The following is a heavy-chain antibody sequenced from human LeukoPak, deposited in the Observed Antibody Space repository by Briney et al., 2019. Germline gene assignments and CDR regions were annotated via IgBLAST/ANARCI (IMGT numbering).Heavy chain of an antibody. CDR1: GYRFTDYW. D-gene: IGHD3-22*01. CDR3: AKLNYDSSGFKGRHFDY. J-gene: IGHJ4*02. V-gene: IGHV5-51*01. CDR2: IFPGDSNT. Sequence: GESLKISCKASGYRFTDYWIAWVRQMPGIGLEWMGIIFPGDSNTIYRPSFQGQVTISVDKSITTAYLQWSSLKASDTAMYYCAKLNYDSSGFKGRHFDYWGQGTLVTVSS.